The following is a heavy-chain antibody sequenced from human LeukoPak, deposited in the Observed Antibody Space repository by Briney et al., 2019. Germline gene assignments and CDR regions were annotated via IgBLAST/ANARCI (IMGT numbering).Heavy chain of an antibody. V-gene: IGHV3-21*06. J-gene: IGHJ4*02. D-gene: IGHD3-22*01. Sequence: GGSLRLSCAASGFTFSRNSMNWVRQAPGKGLEWVSSISTSSSYIYYADSVKGRFTISRDNAKNSLYLQMNSLRAEDTAVYYCARGDITMILDYWGQGTLVTVSS. CDR1: GFTFSRNS. CDR3: ARGDITMILDY. CDR2: ISTSSSYI.